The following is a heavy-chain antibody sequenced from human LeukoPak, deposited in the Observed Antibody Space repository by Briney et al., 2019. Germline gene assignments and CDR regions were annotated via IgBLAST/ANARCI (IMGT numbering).Heavy chain of an antibody. D-gene: IGHD6-13*01. CDR1: GGSFSGYY. Sequence: SETLSLTCAVYGGSFSGYYWSWIRQPPGKGLEWIGETNHSGSTNYNPSLKSRVTISVDTSKNQFSLKLSSVTAADTAVYYCARGRESSSWYIGTDNWFDPWGQGTLVTVSS. J-gene: IGHJ5*02. CDR2: TNHSGST. V-gene: IGHV4-34*01. CDR3: ARGRESSSWYIGTDNWFDP.